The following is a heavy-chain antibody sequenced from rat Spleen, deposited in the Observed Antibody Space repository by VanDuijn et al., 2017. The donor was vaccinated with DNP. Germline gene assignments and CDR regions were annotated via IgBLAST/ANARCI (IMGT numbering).Heavy chain of an antibody. V-gene: IGHV5-22*01. CDR1: GFTFSAYY. Sequence: EVQLVESGGGLVQPGRSLKLSCAASGFTFSAYYMAWVRQSPAKGLEWVAYIGAPASAPYYTDSVKGRFTISRDNAKSNLYLQMNSLRSEDMATYYCVRWNSGHFDYWGQGVMVTVSS. J-gene: IGHJ2*01. CDR2: IGAPASAP. CDR3: VRWNSGHFDY. D-gene: IGHD4-3*01.